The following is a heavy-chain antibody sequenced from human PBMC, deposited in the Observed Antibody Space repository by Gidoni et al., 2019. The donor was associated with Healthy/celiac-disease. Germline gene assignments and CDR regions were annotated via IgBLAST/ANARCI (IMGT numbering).Heavy chain of an antibody. CDR2: INAANGNT. CDR3: ARASSYDYMDV. Sequence: LEWMGWINAANGNTEYSQSFQGRVTIARDTSATTAYMELSSLRSEDTAVYYCARASSYDYMDVWGRGTTISVSS. J-gene: IGHJ6*03. V-gene: IGHV1-3*01.